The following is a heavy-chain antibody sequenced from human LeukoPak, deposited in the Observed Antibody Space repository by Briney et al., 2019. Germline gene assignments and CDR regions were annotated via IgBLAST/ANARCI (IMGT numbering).Heavy chain of an antibody. Sequence: SETLSLTCSVPGDSINNYYWSWIRQPPGKGREWIGYIYYSGNTNYNPTLKSRVTISKDTSNKQISLNLSSVTAADTAVYYCARGSNWLDPWGQGTLVTVSS. D-gene: IGHD6-6*01. V-gene: IGHV4-59*01. CDR3: ARGSNWLDP. J-gene: IGHJ5*02. CDR2: IYYSGNT. CDR1: GDSINNYY.